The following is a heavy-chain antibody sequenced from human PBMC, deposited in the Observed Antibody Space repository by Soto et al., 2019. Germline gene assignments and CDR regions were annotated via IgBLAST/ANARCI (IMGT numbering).Heavy chain of an antibody. CDR3: ARGVVAATIYYYGMDV. D-gene: IGHD2-15*01. J-gene: IGHJ6*02. Sequence: QVQLVESGGGVVQPGRSPRLSCAASGFTFSGYAMHWVRQAPGKGLEWVAVISYDGSHKYYADSAKGRFTISRDNSKNTVHLQMNSLRAEDTAVYYCARGVVAATIYYYGMDVWGQGTTVTVSS. CDR2: ISYDGSHK. V-gene: IGHV3-30-3*01. CDR1: GFTFSGYA.